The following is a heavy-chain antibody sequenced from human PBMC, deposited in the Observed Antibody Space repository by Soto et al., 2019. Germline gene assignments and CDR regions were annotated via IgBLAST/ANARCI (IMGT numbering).Heavy chain of an antibody. J-gene: IGHJ4*02. CDR2: ISSSSSTI. Sequence: EVQLVESGGGLVQPGGSLRLSCAASGFTFSSYSMNWVRQAPGKGLEWVSYISSSSSTIYYADSVKGRFTISRDNAKNSLYLQMNSLRAEDTAVYYCARAWRYCSGGSCYFNNYWGQGTLVTVSS. V-gene: IGHV3-48*01. CDR1: GFTFSSYS. CDR3: ARAWRYCSGGSCYFNNY. D-gene: IGHD2-15*01.